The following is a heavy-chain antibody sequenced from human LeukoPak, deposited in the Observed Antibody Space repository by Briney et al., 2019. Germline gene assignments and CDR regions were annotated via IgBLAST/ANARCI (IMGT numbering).Heavy chain of an antibody. D-gene: IGHD3-3*01. J-gene: IGHJ4*02. CDR2: IYYSGST. V-gene: IGHV4-59*08. CDR3: ARQHPIFGVSFSFDH. Sequence: SETLSLTCTVSGGSISSYYWSWIRQPPGKGLEWIGYIYYSGSTNYNPSLKSRVTISVDTSKKQFSLNLSSVTAADTAMYYCARQHPIFGVSFSFDHWGQGTLVTVSS. CDR1: GGSISSYY.